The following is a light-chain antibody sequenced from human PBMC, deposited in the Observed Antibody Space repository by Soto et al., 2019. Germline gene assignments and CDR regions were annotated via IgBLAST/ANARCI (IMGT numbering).Light chain of an antibody. Sequence: EIVLTQFPATLSLSPGDRATLSCRASQSVPSYLAWYQQKPGQAPRLLVYDISNRATGIPARFTGSGSGTAFTLTISSLAPEDSAVYYCQQRNAWPRNTFGQGTKLQI. CDR3: QQRNAWPRNT. V-gene: IGKV3-11*01. J-gene: IGKJ2*01. CDR1: QSVPSY. CDR2: DIS.